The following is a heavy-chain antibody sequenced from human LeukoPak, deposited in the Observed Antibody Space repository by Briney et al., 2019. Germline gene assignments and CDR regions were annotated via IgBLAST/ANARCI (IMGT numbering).Heavy chain of an antibody. CDR3: ARDRLVRPEYYYYYGMDV. CDR1: GGTFSSYA. J-gene: IGHJ6*02. Sequence: PTASVKVSCKASGGTFSSYAVSWVRQAPGQGLEWMGRIIPILGIASYAQKFQGRVTITADKSTSTAYMELSSLRSEDTAVYYCARDRLVRPEYYYYYGMDVWGQGTTVTVSS. CDR2: IIPILGIA. V-gene: IGHV1-69*04.